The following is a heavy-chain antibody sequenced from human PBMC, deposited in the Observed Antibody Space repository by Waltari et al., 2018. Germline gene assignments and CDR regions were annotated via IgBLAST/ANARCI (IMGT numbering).Heavy chain of an antibody. D-gene: IGHD3-10*01. CDR1: GYSFTSYW. CDR2: IYPGDSDT. CDR3: ARVTVDYYGSGSVDAFDI. V-gene: IGHV5-51*03. Sequence: EVQLVQSGAEVKKPGESLKISCKGSGYSFTSYWIGWVRQMPGKGLEWMGIIYPGDSDTRYSPSFQGQVTISADKSISTAYLQWSSLKASDTAMYYCARVTVDYYGSGSVDAFDIWGQGTMVTVSS. J-gene: IGHJ3*02.